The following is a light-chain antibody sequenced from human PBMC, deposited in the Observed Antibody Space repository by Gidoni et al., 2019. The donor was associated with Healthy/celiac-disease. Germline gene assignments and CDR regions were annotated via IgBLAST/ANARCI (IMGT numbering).Light chain of an antibody. Sequence: IVMTQSPATLSVSPGARATLSCRASQSVSSNLAWYQQKPGQAPRLLIYGASTRATGIPARFSGSGSGTEFTLTISSLQSEDFAVYYCQQYNNLPSYSFXXXTKLEIK. CDR2: GAS. J-gene: IGKJ2*03. CDR3: QQYNNLPSYS. V-gene: IGKV3-15*01. CDR1: QSVSSN.